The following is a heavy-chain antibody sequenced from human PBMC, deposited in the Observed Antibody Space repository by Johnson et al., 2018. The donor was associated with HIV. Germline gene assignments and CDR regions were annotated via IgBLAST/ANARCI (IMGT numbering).Heavy chain of an antibody. CDR2: ISYDGSNK. CDR3: ARGSRYTYDYDDVHLLQVRWLSFCLLSLGPASSVLELGDNVRGLLGLRWAM. J-gene: IGHJ2*01. Sequence: QVQLVESGGGVVQPGRSLRLSCAASGFTFSSYVMHWVRQAPGKGLEWVAVISYDGSNKYYADSVKGRFTISRDNSKNTLYLQMTSLGAEDTAVYSCARGSRYTYDYDDVHLLQVRWLSFCLLSLGPASSVLELGDNVRGLLGLRWAMWGPG. D-gene: IGHD3-22*01. V-gene: IGHV3-30*04. CDR1: GFTFSSYV.